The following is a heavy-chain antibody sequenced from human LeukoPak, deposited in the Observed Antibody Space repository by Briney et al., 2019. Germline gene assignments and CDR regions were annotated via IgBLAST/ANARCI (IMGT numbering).Heavy chain of an antibody. Sequence: PGGSLRLSCAASGFNFSSYWMHWVRPDSGKGVVWVSRIKSDGSSRTYADSVKGRFTISRDNAKNTLYLQMNSLRAEDTAIYYCARGLRYFDWNGMDVWGQGTTVTVSS. CDR1: GFNFSSYW. CDR3: ARGLRYFDWNGMDV. V-gene: IGHV3-74*01. J-gene: IGHJ6*02. D-gene: IGHD3-9*01. CDR2: IKSDGSSR.